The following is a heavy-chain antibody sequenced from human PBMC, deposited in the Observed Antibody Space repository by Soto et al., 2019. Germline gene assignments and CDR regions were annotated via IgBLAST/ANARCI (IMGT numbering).Heavy chain of an antibody. V-gene: IGHV1-69*13. Sequence: SVKVSCKASGGTFSSYAISWVRQAPGQGLEWMGGIIPIFGTANYAQKFQGRVTITAXXXXXXAXMXLXSXRAEDTAVYYCTTGWTTWGQGTLGTV. CDR1: GGTFSSYA. J-gene: IGHJ5*02. CDR3: TTGWTT. CDR2: IIPIFGTA.